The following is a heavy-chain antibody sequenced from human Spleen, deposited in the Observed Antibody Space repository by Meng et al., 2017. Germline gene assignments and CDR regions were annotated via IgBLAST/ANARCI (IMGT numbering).Heavy chain of an antibody. CDR3: ARETENIGGPDDGASQV. Sequence: QGPLGQVGAEVKKPGASVKVSCTASGYTFTNYLIYWVRQAPGQGLQWMGIIKPSGGEATYAQKFQGRLTMTRDTSTSTVYLELSSLTSEDTAVYYCARETENIGGPDDGASQVWGQGIMVTVSS. V-gene: IGHV1-46*01. CDR1: GYTFTNYL. J-gene: IGHJ3*01. CDR2: IKPSGGEA. D-gene: IGHD3-10*01.